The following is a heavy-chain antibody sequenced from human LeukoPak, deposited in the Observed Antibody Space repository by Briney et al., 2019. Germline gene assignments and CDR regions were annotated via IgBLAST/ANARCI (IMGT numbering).Heavy chain of an antibody. J-gene: IGHJ4*02. CDR3: AREKAVAKHFDY. CDR1: GFTFSDYY. Sequence: GGSLRLSCAAPGFTFSDYYMSWFRQAPGKGLEWVSYISSSGSTIYYAASVKGRFTISRDNAKNSLYLQMNSLRAEDTAVYYCAREKAVAKHFDYWGQGTLVTVSS. D-gene: IGHD6-19*01. CDR2: ISSSGSTI. V-gene: IGHV3-11*01.